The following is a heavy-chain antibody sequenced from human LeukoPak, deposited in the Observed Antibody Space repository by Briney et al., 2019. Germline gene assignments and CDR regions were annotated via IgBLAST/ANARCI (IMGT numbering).Heavy chain of an antibody. CDR2: IYYSGST. CDR3: ARGAYCRGGRCYEPYNWFDP. Sequence: SQTLSLTCTVSGVSISSGGYYWSWIRQHPGKGLEWIGYIYYSGSTYYNSSLRSRATISVDTSKNQFSLKLSSVTAADTAVYYGARGAYCRGGRCYEPYNWFDPWGQGTLVTVSS. J-gene: IGHJ5*02. V-gene: IGHV4-31*03. D-gene: IGHD2-15*01. CDR1: GVSISSGGYY.